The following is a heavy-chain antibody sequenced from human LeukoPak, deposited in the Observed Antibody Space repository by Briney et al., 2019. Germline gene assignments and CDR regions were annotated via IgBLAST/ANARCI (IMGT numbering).Heavy chain of an antibody. D-gene: IGHD3-10*01. V-gene: IGHV3-23*01. Sequence: GGSLRLSCAASGFTFSSYAMSWVRQAPGKGLEWVSAISGSGGSTYYADSVKGRFTISRDNSKNTLYLQMNGLRAEDTAVYYCAKDTPPNYYYASGTDLFDYWGQGTLVTVSS. CDR1: GFTFSSYA. CDR2: ISGSGGST. CDR3: AKDTPPNYYYASGTDLFDY. J-gene: IGHJ4*02.